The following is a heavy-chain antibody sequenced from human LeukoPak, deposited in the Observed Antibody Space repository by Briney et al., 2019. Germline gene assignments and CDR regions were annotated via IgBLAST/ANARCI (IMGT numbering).Heavy chain of an antibody. J-gene: IGHJ4*02. CDR1: GESFSVYF. CDR2: INHSGSS. D-gene: IGHD5-12*01. V-gene: IGHV4-34*01. CDR3: ARKSGYARDY. Sequence: SETLSLTCAVYGESFSVYFWNWIRQPPGKGLAWSGEINHSGSSSNHNPSLKSRVTMSVDTSKNQFSLKLSSVTAADTAVYYCARKSGYARDYWGQGTLVTVSS.